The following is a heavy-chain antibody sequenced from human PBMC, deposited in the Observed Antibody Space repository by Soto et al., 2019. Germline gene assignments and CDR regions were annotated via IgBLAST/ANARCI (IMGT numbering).Heavy chain of an antibody. Sequence: GASVKVSCKASGYTFTGYYMHWVRKAPGQGLEWMGWINPNSGGTNYAQKFQGWVTMTRDTSISTAYMELSRLRSDDTAVYYCARDSSGCSGGSCYDYWGQGTLVTVSS. CDR2: INPNSGGT. CDR3: ARDSSGCSGGSCYDY. D-gene: IGHD2-15*01. CDR1: GYTFTGYY. V-gene: IGHV1-2*04. J-gene: IGHJ4*02.